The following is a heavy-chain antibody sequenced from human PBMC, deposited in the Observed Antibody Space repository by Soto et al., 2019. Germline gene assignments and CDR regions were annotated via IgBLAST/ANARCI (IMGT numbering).Heavy chain of an antibody. D-gene: IGHD2-21*02. V-gene: IGHV3-33*01. CDR3: AREKFGDDFDY. Sequence: QVQLVESGGGVVQPGKSLRLSCAASGFTFTDCALHWVRQAPGKGLEWLAMIWCDGTNIFYADSVKGRFIISRDSSKNTLYLQMSSLRAEETAVYYCAREKFGDDFDYWGQGTLVTVSS. CDR1: GFTFTDCA. J-gene: IGHJ4*02. CDR2: IWCDGTNI.